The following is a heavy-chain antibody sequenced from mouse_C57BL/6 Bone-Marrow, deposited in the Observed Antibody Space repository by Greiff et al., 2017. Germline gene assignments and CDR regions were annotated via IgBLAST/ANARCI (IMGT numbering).Heavy chain of an antibody. V-gene: IGHV1-78*01. CDR3: ARRDYYGSSYEDYAMDY. J-gene: IGHJ4*01. D-gene: IGHD1-1*01. Sequence: QVQLQQSDAELVKPGASVKISCKVSGYTFTDHTIHWMKQRPEQGLEWIGYIYPRDGSTKYNEKFKGKATLTADKSSSTAYMQLNSLTSEDSAVYFCARRDYYGSSYEDYAMDYWGQGTSVTVSS. CDR2: IYPRDGST. CDR1: GYTFTDHT.